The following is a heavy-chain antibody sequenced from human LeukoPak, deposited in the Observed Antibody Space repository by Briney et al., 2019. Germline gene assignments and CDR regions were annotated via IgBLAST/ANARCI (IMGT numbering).Heavy chain of an antibody. D-gene: IGHD3-16*01. Sequence: ASVKVSCMASGYTFTSYGISWVRQAPGQGLEWMGWISAYNGNTNHAQKLQGRVTMTTDTSTSTAYMERRSLRSHGTAVYYCARDRGGSYLDYGGQGTLVTVSS. J-gene: IGHJ4*02. CDR1: GYTFTSYG. V-gene: IGHV1-18*01. CDR3: ARDRGGSYLDY. CDR2: ISAYNGNT.